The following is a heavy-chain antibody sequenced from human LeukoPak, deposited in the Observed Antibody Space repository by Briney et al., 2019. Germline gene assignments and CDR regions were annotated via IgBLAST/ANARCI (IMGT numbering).Heavy chain of an antibody. CDR1: GFTFSSAW. CDR3: TTDPRYRIF. D-gene: IGHD2-2*02. Sequence: SGGSLRLSCAASGFTFSSAWMSWVRQAPGKGLEWVGRIKSKTDGGTTDYAAPVKGRFTISRDDSKNALYLQMNSLKIEDTAVHYCTTDPRYRIFWGQGTLVTVSP. J-gene: IGHJ4*02. V-gene: IGHV3-15*01. CDR2: IKSKTDGGTT.